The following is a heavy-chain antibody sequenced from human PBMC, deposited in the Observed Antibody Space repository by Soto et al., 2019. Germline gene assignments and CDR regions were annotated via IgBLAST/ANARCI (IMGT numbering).Heavy chain of an antibody. V-gene: IGHV4-39*01. CDR3: ARQVYGDYYFDY. J-gene: IGHJ4*02. D-gene: IGHD4-17*01. CDR1: GGSISSSSYY. Sequence: PSETLSLTCTVSGGSISSSSYYWGWIRQPPGKGLEWIGSIYYSGSTCNNPSLKSRVTISVDTSKNQFSLKLSSVTAADTAVYYCARQVYGDYYFDYWGQGTLVTVPQ. CDR2: IYYSGST.